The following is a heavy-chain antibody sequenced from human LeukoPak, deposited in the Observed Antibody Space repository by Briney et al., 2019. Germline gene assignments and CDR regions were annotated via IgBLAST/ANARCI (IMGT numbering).Heavy chain of an antibody. D-gene: IGHD3-10*01. CDR3: AIGAGSRGVIIRRKDYYYGMDV. CDR2: INPSGGNT. CDR1: GYTFPSYY. V-gene: IGHV1-46*01. Sequence: VASVKVSCKASGYTFPSYYMHWVRQAPGQGLEWMGVINPSGGNTNSAQKFQGRVTMTRDTSTRTVYMELSSLRSEDTAVYYCAIGAGSRGVIIRRKDYYYGMDVWGQGTTVTVSS. J-gene: IGHJ6*02.